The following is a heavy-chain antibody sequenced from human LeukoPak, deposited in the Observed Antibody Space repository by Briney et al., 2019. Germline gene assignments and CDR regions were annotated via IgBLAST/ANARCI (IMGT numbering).Heavy chain of an antibody. Sequence: ASVKVSCKASGYTFTGYYMHWVRQAPGQGLEWMGWFNPNSGGTNYAQKFQGWVTMTRDTSISTAYMELSRLRSDDTAVYYCARDFGDSYGYDYFDYWGQGTLVTVSS. J-gene: IGHJ4*02. D-gene: IGHD5-18*01. CDR1: GYTFTGYY. CDR3: ARDFGDSYGYDYFDY. V-gene: IGHV1-2*04. CDR2: FNPNSGGT.